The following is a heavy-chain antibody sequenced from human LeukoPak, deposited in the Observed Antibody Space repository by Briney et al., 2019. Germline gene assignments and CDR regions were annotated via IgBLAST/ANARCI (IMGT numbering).Heavy chain of an antibody. D-gene: IGHD2-2*03. CDR2: ISAYNGNT. CDR1: GYTFTSYG. V-gene: IGHV1-18*01. CDR3: ARGVDIVVVPTEIDY. Sequence: GASVKVSCKASGYTFTSYGISWVRQAPGQGLEWMGWISAYNGNTNYAQKLQGRVTMTTDTSTSTAYMELSRLRSDDTAVYYCARGVDIVVVPTEIDYWGQGTLVTVSS. J-gene: IGHJ4*02.